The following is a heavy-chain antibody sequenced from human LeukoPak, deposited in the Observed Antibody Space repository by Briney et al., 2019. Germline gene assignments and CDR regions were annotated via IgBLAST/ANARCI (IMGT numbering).Heavy chain of an antibody. J-gene: IGHJ1*01. CDR1: GVSIIGANW. D-gene: IGHD3-10*01. Sequence: SETLSLTCDASGVSIIGANWWSWVRQSPGKGLEWIGEIYYTGSTNYNPSLKSRLTMSVDNSKNQFSLDLASMTAADTAIYFCVSLNGSGSYFQFWGQGTPVTVSS. V-gene: IGHV4-4*02. CDR2: IYYTGST. CDR3: VSLNGSGSYFQF.